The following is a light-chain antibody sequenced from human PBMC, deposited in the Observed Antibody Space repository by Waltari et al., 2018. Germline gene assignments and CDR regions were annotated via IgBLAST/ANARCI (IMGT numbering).Light chain of an antibody. CDR2: IAS. Sequence: DIQMTKSPSSLSASVGDRVTITCRTSQNINRFLNWYQHKPGEAPKLLIYIASSMQGGVPSRFSGSGSGTEFSLTISSLQPEDFATYYCQQSYSIPFTFGQGTKVEIK. CDR1: QNINRF. J-gene: IGKJ2*01. CDR3: QQSYSIPFT. V-gene: IGKV1-39*01.